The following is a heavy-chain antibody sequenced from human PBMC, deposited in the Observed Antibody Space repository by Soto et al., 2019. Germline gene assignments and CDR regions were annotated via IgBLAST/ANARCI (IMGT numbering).Heavy chain of an antibody. J-gene: IGHJ4*02. CDR2: IKSKTDGGTT. V-gene: IGHV3-15*07. Sequence: EVQLVESGGGLVKPGGSLRLSCAASGFTFSNAWMNWVRQAPGKGLEWVGRIKSKTDGGTTDYAAPVKGRFTISRDDSKNTLYLQMNSLKTEDTAVYYCTTDRVVVVAATRIAVAGTLDYWGQGTLVTVSS. CDR1: GFTFSNAW. D-gene: IGHD2-15*01. CDR3: TTDRVVVVAATRIAVAGTLDY.